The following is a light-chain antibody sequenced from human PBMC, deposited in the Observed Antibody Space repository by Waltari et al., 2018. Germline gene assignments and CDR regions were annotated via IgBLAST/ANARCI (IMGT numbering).Light chain of an antibody. V-gene: IGLV2-14*01. CDR2: EVS. CDR1: SADVGGYNY. Sequence: QSALTQPASVSGSPGQSITISCTGTSADVGGYNYFSWYQQYPGQAPQLMIYEVSFRPSGISNRFAVSKSGNTATLTISGLQAEDEADYYCSSKTSASGVVGTGTTVTVL. J-gene: IGLJ1*01. CDR3: SSKTSASGV.